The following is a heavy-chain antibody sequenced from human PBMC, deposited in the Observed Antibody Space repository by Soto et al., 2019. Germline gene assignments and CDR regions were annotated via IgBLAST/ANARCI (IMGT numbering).Heavy chain of an antibody. CDR3: ASFDYDILTGYDF. CDR1: GFTFSSYG. Sequence: PGGSLRLSCVASGFTFSSYGMHWVRQAPGKGLEWVAFIWSDGSDKYYADSVKGRSTISRDNSKNTLYLQMNSLRAEDTAVYYCASFDYDILTGYDFWGQGTLVTVSS. CDR2: IWSDGSDK. V-gene: IGHV3-33*01. J-gene: IGHJ4*02. D-gene: IGHD3-9*01.